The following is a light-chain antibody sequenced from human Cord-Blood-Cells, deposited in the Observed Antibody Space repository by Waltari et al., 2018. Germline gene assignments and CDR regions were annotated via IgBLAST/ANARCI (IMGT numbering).Light chain of an antibody. CDR1: QDISNY. J-gene: IGKJ1*01. CDR2: DAS. CDR3: QQYDNLPRT. V-gene: IGKV1-33*01. Sequence: DIQMTQSPSSLSASVGDRVTITCQASQDISNYLNWYQQKPGKAPKLLIYDASNLETGVPSRFIGSGSGTDFTFTINSLQPEDIATYYCQQYDNLPRTFGQGTKVEIK.